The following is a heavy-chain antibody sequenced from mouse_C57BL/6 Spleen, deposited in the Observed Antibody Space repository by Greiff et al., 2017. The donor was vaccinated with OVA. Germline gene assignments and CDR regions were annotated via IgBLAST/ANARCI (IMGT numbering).Heavy chain of an antibody. Sequence: EVQLQQSGPGLVKPSLSLSLTCSVPGYSITSCYYWNWIRQFPGNKLEWMGYISYDGSNNYNPSLKYRISITRDTSKNQFFLKLNSVTTEDTATYYCARENPYYGSSYWYFDVWGTGTTVTVSS. V-gene: IGHV3-6*01. CDR1: GYSITSCYY. CDR2: ISYDGSN. D-gene: IGHD1-1*01. J-gene: IGHJ1*03. CDR3: ARENPYYGSSYWYFDV.